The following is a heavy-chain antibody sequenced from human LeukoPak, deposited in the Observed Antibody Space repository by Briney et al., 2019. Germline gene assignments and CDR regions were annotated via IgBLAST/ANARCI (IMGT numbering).Heavy chain of an antibody. CDR2: IKQDGSEK. J-gene: IGHJ6*03. D-gene: IGHD2-8*01. Sequence: GGSLRLSCAASGFTFSSYWMSWVRQAPGKGLEWVANIKQDGSEKYYVDSVKGRFTISRDNAKNSLYLQMNSLRAEDTAVYYCARDYDGVLMVYASYMDVWGKGTTVTVSS. CDR3: ARDYDGVLMVYASYMDV. CDR1: GFTFSSYW. V-gene: IGHV3-7*01.